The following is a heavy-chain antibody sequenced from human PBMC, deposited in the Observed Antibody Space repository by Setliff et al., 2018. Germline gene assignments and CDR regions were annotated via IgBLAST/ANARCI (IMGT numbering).Heavy chain of an antibody. J-gene: IGHJ4*02. D-gene: IGHD3-3*01. V-gene: IGHV3-48*01. CDR1: GFTFSSEY. Sequence: PGGSLRLSCAASGFTFSSEYMNWVRQAPGKGLEWVSYISSSSSTIYYADSVKGRFTISRDNSKNTLYLQMNSLRPEDTAVYYCARDSKALYFNFWSGCPDYWGQGTLVTVS. CDR3: ARDSKALYFNFWSGCPDY. CDR2: ISSSSSTI.